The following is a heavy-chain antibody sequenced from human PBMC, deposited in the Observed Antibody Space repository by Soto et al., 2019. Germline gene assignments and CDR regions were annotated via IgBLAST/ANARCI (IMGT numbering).Heavy chain of an antibody. J-gene: IGHJ5*02. CDR1: GGNVSVVA. CDR2: FYNTGGT. V-gene: IGHV3-53*01. Sequence: GGSMILSWGASGGNVSVVAMVWLRQAPGKGLEWVSLFYNTGGTYYADSVRGRFTISKDNSMNTVYLQMNSLRVEDTAVHFCARHDWIDPWGQGTLVTVSS. CDR3: ARHDWIDP.